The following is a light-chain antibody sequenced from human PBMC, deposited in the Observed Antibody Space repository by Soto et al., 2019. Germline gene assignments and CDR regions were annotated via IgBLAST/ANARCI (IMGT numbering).Light chain of an antibody. Sequence: EIVLTQSPATLSLSPGERATLSCRASQSVSSYLAWYQQQPGQAPRLLIYDASNRATSIPARFSGSRSGTDFTLTISSLEPEDFAVYYCQQRSNWPLTFGGGTKVEIK. CDR2: DAS. CDR1: QSVSSY. J-gene: IGKJ4*01. V-gene: IGKV3-11*01. CDR3: QQRSNWPLT.